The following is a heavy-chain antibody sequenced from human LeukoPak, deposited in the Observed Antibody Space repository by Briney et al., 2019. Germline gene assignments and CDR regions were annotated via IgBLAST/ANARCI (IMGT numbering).Heavy chain of an antibody. D-gene: IGHD1-26*01. CDR1: GVTFSTYG. J-gene: IGHJ6*03. CDR2: ICTSGSYI. Sequence: GGSLRLSSAASGVTFSTYGMNWVRQAPGKGLEWVSSICTSGSYIYYTDSVKGRFTISRDKDKNSLYLQMNSLRAEDTAVYYCAKEGGVYSTPYYMDVWGKGTTVTISS. V-gene: IGHV3-21*01. CDR3: AKEGGVYSTPYYMDV.